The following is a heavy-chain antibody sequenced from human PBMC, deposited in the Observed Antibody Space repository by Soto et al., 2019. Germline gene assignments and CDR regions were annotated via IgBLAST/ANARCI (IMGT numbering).Heavy chain of an antibody. D-gene: IGHD2-15*01. CDR2: ISAYNGNT. J-gene: IGHJ6*02. Sequence: ASVNVSCKASGYTFTSYGISWVRQAPGQGLEWMGWISAYNGNTNYAQKLQDRVTMTTDTSTSTAYMELRSLRSDDTAVYYCAREVMVVAASRDYYYGMDVWGQGTTVTVSS. V-gene: IGHV1-18*01. CDR3: AREVMVVAASRDYYYGMDV. CDR1: GYTFTSYG.